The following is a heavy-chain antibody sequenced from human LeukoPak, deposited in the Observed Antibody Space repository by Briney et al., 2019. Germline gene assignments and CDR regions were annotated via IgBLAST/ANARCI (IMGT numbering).Heavy chain of an antibody. J-gene: IGHJ2*01. D-gene: IGHD6-13*01. CDR2: IYYSGST. CDR1: GGSISTYY. V-gene: IGHV4-39*07. Sequence: PSETLSLTCTVSGGSISTYYWGWIRQPPGRGLEWIGSIYYSGSTYYNPSLRSRVTISLDTSKNQFSLKLNSVTAADTAVYYCARVYYSSSYDYWYFDLWGRGTLVTVSS. CDR3: ARVYYSSSYDYWYFDL.